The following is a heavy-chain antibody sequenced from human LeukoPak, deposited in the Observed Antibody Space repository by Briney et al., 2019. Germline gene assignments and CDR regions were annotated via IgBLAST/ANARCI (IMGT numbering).Heavy chain of an antibody. J-gene: IGHJ4*02. V-gene: IGHV3-30*19. CDR3: ARAEDYGDYANYYFDY. CDR1: GFSFSTYG. CDR2: ISYDGSNK. D-gene: IGHD4-17*01. Sequence: PGRSLRLSCAASGFSFSTYGIHWVRQAPGKGLEWVAVISYDGSNKYYADSVKGRFTISRDNSKNTLYLQMNSLRAEDTAVYYCARAEDYGDYANYYFDYWGQGTLVTVSS.